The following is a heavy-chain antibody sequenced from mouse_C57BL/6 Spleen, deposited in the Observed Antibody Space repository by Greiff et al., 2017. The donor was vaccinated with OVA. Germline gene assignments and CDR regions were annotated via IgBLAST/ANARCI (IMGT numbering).Heavy chain of an antibody. CDR3: ARRGDYDGNYYAMDY. CDR2: IYWDDDK. Sequence: QVTLKESGPGILQSSQTLSLTCSFSGFSLSTSGMGVSWIRQPSGKGLEWLAHIYWDDDKRYNPSLKNRLTISKDTSSNQVFLKITSVHTADTATYYCARRGDYDGNYYAMDYWGQGTSVTVSS. V-gene: IGHV8-12*01. J-gene: IGHJ4*01. D-gene: IGHD2-4*01. CDR1: GFSLSTSGMG.